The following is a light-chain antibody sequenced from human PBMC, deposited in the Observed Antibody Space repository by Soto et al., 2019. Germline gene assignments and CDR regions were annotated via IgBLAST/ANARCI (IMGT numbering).Light chain of an antibody. Sequence: DIHMTQSPSSLSASVLGIVTFTCLASQSISIYLNWYQQKPGKAPNLLIHAAFNLQSGVPSRFSGSGSGTDFTLTISSLQPEDFATYYCQQSYSFPRTFGQGTKVDIK. V-gene: IGKV1-39*01. CDR3: QQSYSFPRT. CDR2: AAF. CDR1: QSISIY. J-gene: IGKJ1*01.